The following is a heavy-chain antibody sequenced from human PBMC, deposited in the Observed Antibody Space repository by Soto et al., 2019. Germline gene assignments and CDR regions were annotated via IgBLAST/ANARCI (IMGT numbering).Heavy chain of an antibody. CDR3: TGEVASGY. V-gene: IGHV3-30*03. D-gene: IGHD2-8*02. J-gene: IGHJ4*02. CDR1: GFTVSSYG. CDR2: ISRDGRTT. Sequence: QVQLEGSGGGVVQPGRSLRLSCAVSGFTVSSYGMHWVSQAPGKGLEWVAVISRDGRTTFYADSVKGRFTISKDNSRNTLFLEMNSLRDDDMAVYYCTGEVASGYWGQGTLVTVSS.